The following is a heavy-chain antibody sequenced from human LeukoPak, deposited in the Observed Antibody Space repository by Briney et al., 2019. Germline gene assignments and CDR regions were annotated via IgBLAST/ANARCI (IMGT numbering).Heavy chain of an antibody. D-gene: IGHD3-16*01. Sequence: PGGSLRLSCATSGFTFINYAMSRVRQAPGKGLEWVSHISGSGGRTYYAVSGKGRFTIYKDYSKSTLYLQKHKLRAEGTAVYSCAKGSGGGDYYYMDVWGRGTTVTVSS. CDR1: GFTFINYA. CDR3: AKGSGGGDYYYMDV. CDR2: ISGSGGRT. V-gene: IGHV3-23*01. J-gene: IGHJ6*03.